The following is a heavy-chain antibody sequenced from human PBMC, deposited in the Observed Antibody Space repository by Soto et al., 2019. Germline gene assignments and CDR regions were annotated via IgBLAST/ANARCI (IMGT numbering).Heavy chain of an antibody. Sequence: EAPLVESGGGLVQRGGSVRLSCAASGFTLSPYSMNWVRQAPGKGLEWISYISGSSNIINYADSVKGRFTISRDNTKNSLYLQMNSLRDEDTAVYYCARGFDLQYGMDVWGQGTTVTVSS. V-gene: IGHV3-48*02. J-gene: IGHJ6*02. CDR1: GFTLSPYS. D-gene: IGHD3-10*01. CDR2: ISGSSNII. CDR3: ARGFDLQYGMDV.